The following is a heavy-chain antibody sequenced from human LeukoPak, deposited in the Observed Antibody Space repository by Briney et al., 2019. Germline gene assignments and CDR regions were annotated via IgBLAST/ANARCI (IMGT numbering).Heavy chain of an antibody. V-gene: IGHV4-39*07. Sequence: SETLSLTCTVSGGSISSSNYYWGWIRQPPGKGLEWIGSIYYSGSTNYNPSLKSRVTISVDTSKNQFSLKLSSVTAADTAVYYCARETSQKGAHYMDVWGKGTTVTISS. J-gene: IGHJ6*03. D-gene: IGHD3-16*01. CDR1: GGSISSSNYY. CDR2: IYYSGST. CDR3: ARETSQKGAHYMDV.